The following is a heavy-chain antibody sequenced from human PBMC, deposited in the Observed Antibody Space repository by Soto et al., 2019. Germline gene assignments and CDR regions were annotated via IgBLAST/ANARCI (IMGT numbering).Heavy chain of an antibody. D-gene: IGHD4-17*01. CDR1: GFSLTSRDVC. V-gene: IGHV2-70*12. J-gene: IGHJ3*01. Sequence: SGPTLVNPTQTPTLTCTVSGFSLTSRDVCVGWIRQPPWKALEWLARIDWDGDKDYNTSLETRLTISKDTSKNQVVLTMTNMDPVDTGTYYCARGKDYGDFIDSFDFWGQGTQVTVSS. CDR2: IDWDGDK. CDR3: ARGKDYGDFIDSFDF.